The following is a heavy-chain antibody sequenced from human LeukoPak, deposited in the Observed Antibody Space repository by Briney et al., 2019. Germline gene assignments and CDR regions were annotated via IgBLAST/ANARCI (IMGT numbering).Heavy chain of an antibody. CDR2: IYYSGST. Sequence: KPSETLSLTCTVSGGSISSSSYYWGWIRQPPGKGLEWIGSIYYSGSTYYNPSLKSRVTISLDTSQNQFSLKLTSVTAADTALYYCARTYDSMGYHVGLWGQGTLVTVSS. J-gene: IGHJ4*02. V-gene: IGHV4-39*07. CDR1: GGSISSSSYY. CDR3: ARTYDSMGYHVGL. D-gene: IGHD3-22*01.